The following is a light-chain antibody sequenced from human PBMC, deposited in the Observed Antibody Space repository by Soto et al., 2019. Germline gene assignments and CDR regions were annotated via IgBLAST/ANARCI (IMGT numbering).Light chain of an antibody. CDR2: ANT. CDR1: SSNIGTGYD. V-gene: IGLV1-40*01. J-gene: IGLJ1*01. CDR3: QSYDSSLSGYI. Sequence: QSVLTQPPSESGAPGQRVTISCTGSSSNIGTGYDVHWYQQLPGTAPKLLIYANTNRPSGVPDRFSGSKSGTSASLAITGLHAEDEADYYCQSYDSSLSGYIFGTGTKLTVL.